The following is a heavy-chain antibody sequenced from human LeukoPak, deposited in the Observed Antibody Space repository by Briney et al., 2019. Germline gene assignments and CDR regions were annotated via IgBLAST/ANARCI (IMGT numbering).Heavy chain of an antibody. D-gene: IGHD6-19*01. Sequence: SETLSLTCTVSGRSLSSYYWSWIRQPPGKGLEWIGYIYYSGSTNYNPSLKSRVTITVDTSKNQSSLKLSSVTAADTAVDYCARSAVAGTQPFDYWGQGTLVTVSS. J-gene: IGHJ4*02. CDR3: ARSAVAGTQPFDY. V-gene: IGHV4-59*01. CDR2: IYYSGST. CDR1: GRSLSSYY.